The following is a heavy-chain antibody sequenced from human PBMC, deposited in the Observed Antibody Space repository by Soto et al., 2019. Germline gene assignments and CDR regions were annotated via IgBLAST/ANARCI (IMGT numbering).Heavy chain of an antibody. D-gene: IGHD3-10*01. Sequence: QVQLVESGGGVVQPGRSLRLSCAASGFTFSSYAMHWVRQAPGKGLEWVAVISYDGGNKYYADSVKGRFTISRDNSKNRLFLQINCLRADDTAVYYCARPDYGSESDPDYWGQGTLVTVYS. V-gene: IGHV3-30-3*01. CDR2: ISYDGGNK. CDR1: GFTFSSYA. CDR3: ARPDYGSESDPDY. J-gene: IGHJ4*02.